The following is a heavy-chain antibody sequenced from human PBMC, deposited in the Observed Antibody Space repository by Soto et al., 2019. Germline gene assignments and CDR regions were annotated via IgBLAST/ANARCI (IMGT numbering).Heavy chain of an antibody. Sequence: PGGSLSLSCAASGITFTTYATSWVRQAPGKGLEWVSGVSSSGVNTYYADSVKGRFTISRDNSKNTLYLQMNSLTAEDTALFYSAKGAHSGYSISFLENLGQGALVTGSP. CDR1: GITFTTYA. CDR3: AKGAHSGYSISFLEN. J-gene: IGHJ4*01. CDR2: VSSSGVNT. D-gene: IGHD5-18*01. V-gene: IGHV3-23*01.